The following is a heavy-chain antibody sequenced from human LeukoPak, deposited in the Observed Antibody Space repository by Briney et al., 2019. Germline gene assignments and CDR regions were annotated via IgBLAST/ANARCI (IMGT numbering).Heavy chain of an antibody. CDR1: GGSFSGYY. CDR2: INHSGST. J-gene: IGHJ4*02. D-gene: IGHD6-13*01. Sequence: KASGTLSLTCAVYGGSFSGYYWSWIRQPPGKGLEWIGEINHSGSTNYNPSLKSRVTISVDTSKNQFSLKLSSVTAADTAVYYCARVAAAGTGWGQGTLVTVSS. V-gene: IGHV4-34*01. CDR3: ARVAAAGTG.